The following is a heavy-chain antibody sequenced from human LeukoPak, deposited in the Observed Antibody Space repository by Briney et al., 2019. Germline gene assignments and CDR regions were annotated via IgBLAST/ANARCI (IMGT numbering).Heavy chain of an antibody. J-gene: IGHJ4*02. Sequence: GGALRLSGAASGFSFSNYWMSWPRQAPGKGLEWVANIKQDGSGKYYADSVEGRAAISRDNAKNSLYLQMNSLRGEHTAVYYCTRVDLANWNPGDDCGQGTLVTVSS. CDR3: TRVDLANWNPGDD. CDR1: GFSFSNYW. V-gene: IGHV3-7*01. D-gene: IGHD1-1*01. CDR2: IKQDGSGK.